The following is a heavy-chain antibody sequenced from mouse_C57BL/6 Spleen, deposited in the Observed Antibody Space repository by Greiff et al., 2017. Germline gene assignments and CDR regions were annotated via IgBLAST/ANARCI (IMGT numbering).Heavy chain of an antibody. D-gene: IGHD1-1*01. V-gene: IGHV1-54*01. CDR2: INPGSGGT. Sequence: QVQLQQSGAELVRPGTSVKVSCKASGYAFTNYLIEWVKQRPGQGLEWIGVINPGSGGTNYNEQFKGKATLTADKSSSTAYMQLSSLTSEDSAVDFCARACDYGSSYRYFDVWGTGTTVTVSS. J-gene: IGHJ1*03. CDR3: ARACDYGSSYRYFDV. CDR1: GYAFTNYL.